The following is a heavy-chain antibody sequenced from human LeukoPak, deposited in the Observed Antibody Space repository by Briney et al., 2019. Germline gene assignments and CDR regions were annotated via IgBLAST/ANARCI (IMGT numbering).Heavy chain of an antibody. D-gene: IGHD5-12*01. CDR1: GVSISSSNW. J-gene: IGHJ4*02. CDR2: IYHSGST. Sequence: PSETLSLTCAVSGVSISSSNWWSWVRQPPGKGLEWIGEIYHSGSTNYNPSLKSRVTISVDTSKNQFSLKLSSVTAADTAVYYCARHQGRLVATIYPQYYFDYWGQGTLVTVSS. CDR3: ARHQGRLVATIYPQYYFDY. V-gene: IGHV4-4*02.